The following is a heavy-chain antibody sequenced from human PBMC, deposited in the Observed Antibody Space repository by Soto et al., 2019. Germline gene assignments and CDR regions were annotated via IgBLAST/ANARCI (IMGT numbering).Heavy chain of an antibody. V-gene: IGHV6-1*01. CDR1: GDSVSSNSAA. J-gene: IGHJ6*02. CDR3: ARXRSSGWYGRYYYYGMDV. Sequence: SQTLSLTCAISGDSVSSNSAAWNWIRQSPSRGLEWPGRTYYRSKWYNDYAVSVKSRITINPDTSKNQFSLQLDSVTPEDTAVYYCARXRSSGWYGRYYYYGMDVWGQGTTVTVSS. D-gene: IGHD6-19*01. CDR2: TYYRSKWYN.